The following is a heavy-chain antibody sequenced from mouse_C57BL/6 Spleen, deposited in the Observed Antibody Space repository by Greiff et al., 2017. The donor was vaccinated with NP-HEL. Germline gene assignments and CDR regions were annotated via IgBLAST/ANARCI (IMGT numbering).Heavy chain of an antibody. CDR1: GYTFTDYY. Sequence: EVQLQQSGPELVKPGASVKISCKASGYTFTDYYMNWVKQSHGKSLEWIGDINPNNGGTSYNQKFKGKATLTVDKSSSTAYMELRSLTSEDSAVYYCARGAGYPFAYWGQGTLVTVSA. CDR3: ARGAGYPFAY. J-gene: IGHJ3*01. CDR2: INPNNGGT. V-gene: IGHV1-26*01. D-gene: IGHD2-2*01.